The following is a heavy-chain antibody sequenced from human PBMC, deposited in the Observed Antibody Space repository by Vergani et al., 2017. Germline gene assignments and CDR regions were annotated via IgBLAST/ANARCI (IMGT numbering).Heavy chain of an antibody. CDR1: VFTFSSDG. D-gene: IGHD1-26*01. CDR3: AKQYVGTSDC. Sequence: QMQLVESGGGVIQPGGSLRLSCAASVFTFSSDGMQWVRQAPGKGLEWVALIDFKGNDAYYTDSVRGRFIISRDNSKNTLYLQMNSLRVEDTALYYCAKQYVGTSDCWGQGTLVTVSS. J-gene: IGHJ4*02. CDR2: IDFKGNDA. V-gene: IGHV3-30*02.